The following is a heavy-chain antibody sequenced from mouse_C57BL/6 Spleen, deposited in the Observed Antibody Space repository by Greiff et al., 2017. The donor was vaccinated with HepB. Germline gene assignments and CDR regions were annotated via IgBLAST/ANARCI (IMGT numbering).Heavy chain of an antibody. CDR3: SSAYYSNYYDAMDY. J-gene: IGHJ4*01. CDR2: INPNYGTT. V-gene: IGHV1-39*01. Sequence: EVQLQQSGPELVKPGASVKISCKASGYSFTDYNMNWVKQSNGKSLEWLGVINPNYGTTSYNQKFKGKATLTVDQSSSTAYMQLNSLTSEDSAVYYCSSAYYSNYYDAMDYWGQGTSVTVAS. D-gene: IGHD2-5*01. CDR1: GYSFTDYN.